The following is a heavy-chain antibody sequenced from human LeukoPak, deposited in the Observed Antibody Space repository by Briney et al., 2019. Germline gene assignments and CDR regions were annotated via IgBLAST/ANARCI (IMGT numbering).Heavy chain of an antibody. CDR3: ARGGAVAGYGMDA. Sequence: PSQTLSLTCTVSGGSISSGSYYWSWIRQPAGKGLEWIGRIYTSGSTNYNPSLKSRVTISVDTSKNQFSLKLSSVTAADTAVYYCARGGAVAGYGMDAWGQGTTVTVSS. CDR2: IYTSGST. D-gene: IGHD6-19*01. CDR1: GGSISSGSYY. J-gene: IGHJ6*02. V-gene: IGHV4-61*02.